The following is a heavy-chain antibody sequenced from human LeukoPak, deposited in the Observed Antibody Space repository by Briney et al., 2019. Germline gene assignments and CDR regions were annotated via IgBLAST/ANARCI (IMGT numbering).Heavy chain of an antibody. V-gene: IGHV3-74*01. J-gene: IGHJ5*02. CDR2: INTDGSST. CDR1: GFTFSSYW. CDR3: ARVKVGSWDWFDP. Sequence: GGSLRLSCAASGFTFSSYWMHWVRHAPGKGLVWVSRINTDGSSTSYADSVKGRFTISRDNAKNTAYLQMNSLRAEDTAVYYCARVKVGSWDWFDPWGQGTLVTVSS. D-gene: IGHD1-26*01.